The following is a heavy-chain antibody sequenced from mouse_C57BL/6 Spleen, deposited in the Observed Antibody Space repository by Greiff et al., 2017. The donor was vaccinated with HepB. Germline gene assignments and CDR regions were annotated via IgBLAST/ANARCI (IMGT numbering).Heavy chain of an antibody. CDR1: GFSLTSYG. Sequence: VQLQQSGPGLLQPSQSLSITCTVSGFSLTSYGVHWVRQSPGKGLEWLGVIWSGGSTDYNAAFISRLSISKDNSKSQVFFKMNSLQADDTAIYYCARGLLRKDYFDYWGQGTTLTVSS. J-gene: IGHJ2*01. CDR3: ARGLLRKDYFDY. CDR2: IWSGGST. V-gene: IGHV2-2*01. D-gene: IGHD2-3*01.